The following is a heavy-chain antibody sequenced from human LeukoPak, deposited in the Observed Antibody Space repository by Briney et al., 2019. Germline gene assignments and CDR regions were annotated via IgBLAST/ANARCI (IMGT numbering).Heavy chain of an antibody. CDR3: ARDLNGDYFDY. D-gene: IGHD2-8*01. V-gene: IGHV7-4-1*02. Sequence: ASVKVSCKASGYTFSSYAMNWVRQAPGQGLEWMGWINTNTGNPTYAQGFTGRFVFSLDTSVSTAYLQINSLKAEDTAVYYCARDLNGDYFDYWGQGTLVTVSS. CDR2: INTNTGNP. CDR1: GYTFSSYA. J-gene: IGHJ4*02.